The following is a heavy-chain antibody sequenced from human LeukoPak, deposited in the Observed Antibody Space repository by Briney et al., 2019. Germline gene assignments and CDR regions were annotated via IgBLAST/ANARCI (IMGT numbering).Heavy chain of an antibody. CDR2: IRNKGNGGTT. CDR3: TTGSYHESSGYRFDY. J-gene: IGHJ4*02. D-gene: IGHD3-22*01. V-gene: IGHV3-71*01. Sequence: PGGSLRLSCAVSGFTFNNAWMSWVRRAPGKGLEWVGFIRNKGNGGTTEYAASVKGRFTISRDDSESITYLQMNSLRTEDTAVYYCTTGSYHESSGYRFDYWGQGTLVTVSS. CDR1: GFTFNNAW.